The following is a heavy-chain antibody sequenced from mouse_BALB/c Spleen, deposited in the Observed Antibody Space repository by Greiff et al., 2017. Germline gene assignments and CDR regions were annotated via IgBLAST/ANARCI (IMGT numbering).Heavy chain of an antibody. D-gene: IGHD1-1*02. CDR3: ARGYGVVWYFDV. CDR2: IDPANGNT. J-gene: IGHJ1*01. CDR1: GFNIKDTY. V-gene: IGHV14-3*02. Sequence: VQLQQPGAELVKPGASVKLSCTASGFNIKDTYMHWVKQRPEQGLEWIGRIDPANGNTKYDPKFQGKATITADTSSNTAYLQLSSLTSEDTAVYYCARGYGVVWYFDVWGAGTTVTVSS.